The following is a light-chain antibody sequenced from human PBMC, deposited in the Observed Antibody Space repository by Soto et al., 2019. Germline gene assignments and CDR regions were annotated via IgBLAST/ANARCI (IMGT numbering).Light chain of an antibody. V-gene: IGKV3-20*01. Sequence: EIVLTQSPGTLSLSPGERATLSCRASQSVYTNYLSWYQQKPDQAPRLLIDGASRSATGIPDRFSGSGSEPAVSPTISRPQPADCAGYYCQHEGSTHPVYTFGKGTKLEIK. CDR1: QSVYTNY. CDR2: GAS. CDR3: QHEGSTHPVYT. J-gene: IGKJ2*01.